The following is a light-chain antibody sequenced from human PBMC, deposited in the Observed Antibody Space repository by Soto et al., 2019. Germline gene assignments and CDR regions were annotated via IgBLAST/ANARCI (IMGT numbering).Light chain of an antibody. J-gene: IGLJ2*01. CDR3: SSYTSTNFVI. CDR2: DVS. V-gene: IGLV2-14*01. Sequence: QSALTQPASVSGSPGQSITISGTGSSGDIGDYKYVSWYKQHPGKAPQLMIYDVSNRPSGVSNRFSGSKSGNTASLTISGLQAEDEADYYFSSYTSTNFVIFGGGTKLTVL. CDR1: SGDIGDYKY.